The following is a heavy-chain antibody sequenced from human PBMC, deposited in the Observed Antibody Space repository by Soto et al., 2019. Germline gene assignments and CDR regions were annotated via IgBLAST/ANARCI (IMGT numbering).Heavy chain of an antibody. CDR3: ARGRQGWXTMVRGEWNYYYMDV. V-gene: IGHV4-34*01. D-gene: IGHD3-10*01. Sequence: SETLSLTCAVYGGSFSGYYWSWIRQPPGKGLEWIGEINHSGSTNYNPSLKSRVTISVDTSKNQFSLKLSSVTAADTAVYYCARGRQGWXTMVRGEWNYYYMDVWGKGTTVTVSS. J-gene: IGHJ6*03. CDR2: INHSGST. CDR1: GGSFSGYY.